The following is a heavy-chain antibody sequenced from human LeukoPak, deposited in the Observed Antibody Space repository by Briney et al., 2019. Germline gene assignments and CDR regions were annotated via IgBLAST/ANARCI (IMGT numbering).Heavy chain of an antibody. D-gene: IGHD2-21*01. CDR2: IYENGGTT. CDR1: GFTFDNYA. CDR3: AKDFRIGYSAHFDY. J-gene: IGHJ4*02. V-gene: IGHV3-23*01. Sequence: AGGSLRLSCAASGFTFDNYAMSWVRQAPEKGLEFVSGIYENGGTTYYADSVKGRFSISRDNSKNTLYLQMDSLRGEDTAVYYCAKDFRIGYSAHFDYWGQGALVTVSS.